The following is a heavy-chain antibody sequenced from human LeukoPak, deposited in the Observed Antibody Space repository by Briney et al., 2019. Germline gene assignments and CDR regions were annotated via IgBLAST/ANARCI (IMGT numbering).Heavy chain of an antibody. D-gene: IGHD3-10*01. V-gene: IGHV4-34*01. CDR2: INHSGST. J-gene: IGHJ4*02. CDR1: GGSFSGYY. Sequence: KPSETLSLTCAVYGGSFSGYYWSWIRQPPGKGLEWIGEINHSGSTNYNPSLKSRVTISVDTSKNQFSLKLSSVTAADTAVYYCARGSRMPRGYFDYWGQGTLVIVSS. CDR3: ARGSRMPRGYFDY.